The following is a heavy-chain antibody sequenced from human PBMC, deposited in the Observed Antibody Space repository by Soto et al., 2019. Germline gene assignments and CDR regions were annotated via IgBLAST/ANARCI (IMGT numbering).Heavy chain of an antibody. CDR2: IYPGDSDT. CDR3: ARLPYNWNHNNYYYGIDV. D-gene: IGHD1-20*01. V-gene: IGHV5-51*01. CDR1: KYDWKRDG. J-gene: IGHJ6*02. Sequence: KGPKYDWKRDGNCCRGHMPVRGLKWMGIIYPGDSDTRYSPSFQGQVTISADKSISTAYLQWSSLKASDTAIYYCARLPYNWNHNNYYYGIDVWGQGPTV.